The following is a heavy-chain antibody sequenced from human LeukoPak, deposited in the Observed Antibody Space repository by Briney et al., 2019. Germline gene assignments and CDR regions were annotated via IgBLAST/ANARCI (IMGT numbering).Heavy chain of an antibody. CDR3: ARVSGWSPGHLYYYYYYMDV. D-gene: IGHD6-19*01. V-gene: IGHV1-8*03. Sequence: ASVKVSCKASGYTFTSYDINWVRQATGQGLEWMGWMNPNSGNTGYAQKFQGRVTITRNTSISTAYMELSSLRSEDTAVYYCARVSGWSPGHLYYYYYYMDVWGKGTTVTVSS. J-gene: IGHJ6*03. CDR1: GYTFTSYD. CDR2: MNPNSGNT.